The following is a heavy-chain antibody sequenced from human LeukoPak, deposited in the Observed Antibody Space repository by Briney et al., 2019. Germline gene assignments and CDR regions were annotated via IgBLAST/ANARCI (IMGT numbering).Heavy chain of an antibody. CDR3: AKGMGHYYDRGDYFDY. CDR2: ISGSGGST. J-gene: IGHJ4*02. CDR1: GFTFSSYA. Sequence: GGSLRLSCAASGFTFSSYAMSWVRQAPGKWLEWVSAISGSGGSTYYADSVKGRFPISRDNSKNTLYLQMNSLRAEDTAVYYCAKGMGHYYDRGDYFDYWGQGTLVTVSS. D-gene: IGHD3-10*02. V-gene: IGHV3-23*01.